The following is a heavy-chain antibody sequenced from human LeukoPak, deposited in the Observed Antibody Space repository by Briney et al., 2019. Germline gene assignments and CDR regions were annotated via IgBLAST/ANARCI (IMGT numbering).Heavy chain of an antibody. J-gene: IGHJ4*02. V-gene: IGHV3-23*01. Sequence: GGSLRLSCAASEFTFSNYAISWVRQAPGKGLEWVSSISGSGGSTYYADSVKGRFTISRDNSKNTLFLQMNSLRAEDTAVYYCAKDPYYYDTSGYNGDYWGQGTLVTVSS. CDR2: ISGSGGST. CDR3: AKDPYYYDTSGYNGDY. D-gene: IGHD3-22*01. CDR1: EFTFSNYA.